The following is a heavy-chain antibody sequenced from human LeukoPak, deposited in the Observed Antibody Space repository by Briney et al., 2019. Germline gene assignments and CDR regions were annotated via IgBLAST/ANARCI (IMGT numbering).Heavy chain of an antibody. CDR2: MNPNSGNT. CDR1: RYTFTSYD. Sequence: GASVKVSCKASRYTFTSYDINWVRQATGQGLEWMGWMNPNSGNTVYAQKFQGRVTMTRNTSISTANMELSSLRSEDTAVYYCARGVHDYVLWFDPWGQGTLVTVSS. D-gene: IGHD3-16*01. V-gene: IGHV1-8*01. J-gene: IGHJ5*02. CDR3: ARGVHDYVLWFDP.